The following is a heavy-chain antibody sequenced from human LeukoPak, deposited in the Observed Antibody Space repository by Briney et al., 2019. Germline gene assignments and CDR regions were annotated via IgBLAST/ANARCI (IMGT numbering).Heavy chain of an antibody. Sequence: PGGSLRLSCAASGFTFSSYGMHWVRQAPGKGLEWVAFIRYDGSNKYYADSVKGRFTISRDNSKNTLYPQMNSLRAEDTAVYYCAKDRASGSRDYWGQGTLVTVSS. CDR1: GFTFSSYG. CDR3: AKDRASGSRDY. V-gene: IGHV3-30*02. D-gene: IGHD1-26*01. CDR2: IRYDGSNK. J-gene: IGHJ4*02.